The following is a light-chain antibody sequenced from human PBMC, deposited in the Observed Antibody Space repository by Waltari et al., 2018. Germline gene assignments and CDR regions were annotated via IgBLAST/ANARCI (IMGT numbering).Light chain of an antibody. CDR3: SSYTSSSTVV. Sequence: QSALTQPASVSGSPGQSITISCTGTSSDVGGYNYVSWYQQHPGKAPKVMIYDVNNRPSGVSNLFSGSKSGNTASLTISGLQAEDEADYYCSSYTSSSTVVFGGGTKLTVL. CDR1: SSDVGGYNY. V-gene: IGLV2-14*03. CDR2: DVN. J-gene: IGLJ2*01.